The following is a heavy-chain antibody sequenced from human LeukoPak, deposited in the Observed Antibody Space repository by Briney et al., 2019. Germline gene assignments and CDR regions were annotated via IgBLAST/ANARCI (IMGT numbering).Heavy chain of an antibody. J-gene: IGHJ3*02. V-gene: IGHV3-21*01. D-gene: IGHD6-13*01. CDR3: ARGVESSSWPLPSTAFDI. CDR1: GFTFSSYG. CDR2: ISSSSSYI. Sequence: GGSLRLSCAASGFTFSSYGMSWVRQAPGKGLEWVSSISSSSSYIYNADPVKGRFTISRDNAKNSLYLQMNSLRAEDTAAYYCARGVESSSWPLPSTAFDIWGQGTMVTVSS.